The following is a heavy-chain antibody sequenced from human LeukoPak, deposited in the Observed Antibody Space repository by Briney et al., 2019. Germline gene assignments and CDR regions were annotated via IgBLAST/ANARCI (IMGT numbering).Heavy chain of an antibody. V-gene: IGHV1-69*13. D-gene: IGHD4-17*01. CDR3: ARDVRAYGDYGLAFDY. CDR1: GGTFSSYA. J-gene: IGHJ4*02. Sequence: SVKVSCKASGGTFSSYAISWVRQAPGQGLEWMGGIIPIFGTANYAQKFQGRVTITADESTSTAYMELSSLRSEDTAVYYCARDVRAYGDYGLAFDYWGQGTLVTASS. CDR2: IIPIFGTA.